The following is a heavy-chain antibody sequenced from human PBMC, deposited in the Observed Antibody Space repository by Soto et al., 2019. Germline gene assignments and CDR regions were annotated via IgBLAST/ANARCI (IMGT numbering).Heavy chain of an antibody. V-gene: IGHV3-30*18. CDR3: SKGVGGDYDDSRGYSSYYGIDV. CDR2: ISYDGSNK. D-gene: IGHD3-22*01. J-gene: IGHJ6*01. CDR1: GFTFSSYG. Sequence: QVQLVESGGGVVQPGRSLRLSCAASGFTFSSYGMHWVRQAPGKGLEWVAVISYDGSNKYYADSVKGRFTISRDNSKNTLYLQMKSLRAEYRAVYYCSKGVGGDYDDSRGYSSYYGIDVW.